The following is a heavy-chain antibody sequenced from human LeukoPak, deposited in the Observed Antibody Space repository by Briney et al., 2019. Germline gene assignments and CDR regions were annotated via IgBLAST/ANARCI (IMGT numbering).Heavy chain of an antibody. Sequence: SETLSLTCAVYGGSFSGYYWSWIRQPPGKGLEWIGEINHSGSTNYNPSLKSRVTISVDTSKNQFSLKLSSVTAADTAVYYCARLGVITSSQWGQGTLVTVSS. CDR2: INHSGST. CDR3: ARLGVITSSQ. V-gene: IGHV4-34*01. CDR1: GGSFSGYY. D-gene: IGHD3-22*01. J-gene: IGHJ4*02.